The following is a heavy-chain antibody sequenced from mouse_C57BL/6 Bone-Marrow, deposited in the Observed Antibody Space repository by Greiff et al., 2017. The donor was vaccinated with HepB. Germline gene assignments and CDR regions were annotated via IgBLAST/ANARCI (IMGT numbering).Heavy chain of an antibody. Sequence: EVQLQESGGDLVKPGGSLKLSCAASGFTFSSYGMSWVRQTPDKRLEWVATISSGGSYTYYPDSVKGRFTIARDNAKNTLYLQMSSLKSEDTAMYYCARHPYYSNYGGAWFAYWGQGTLVTVSA. CDR2: ISSGGSYT. V-gene: IGHV5-6*01. J-gene: IGHJ3*01. CDR3: ARHPYYSNYGGAWFAY. CDR1: GFTFSSYG. D-gene: IGHD2-5*01.